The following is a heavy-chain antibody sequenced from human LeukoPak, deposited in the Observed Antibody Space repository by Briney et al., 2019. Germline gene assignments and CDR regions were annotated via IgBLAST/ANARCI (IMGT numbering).Heavy chain of an antibody. CDR3: ARDRSDYDSSGYVFYFDY. CDR1: GFTFSTYW. V-gene: IGHV3-7*03. D-gene: IGHD3-22*01. CDR2: IKQDGSEK. J-gene: IGHJ4*02. Sequence: GGSLRLSCAASGFTFSTYWMSWVRQAPGKGLEWVANIKQDGSEKYYVDSVKGRFTISRDNAKNSLYLQMNSLRAEDTAVYYCARDRSDYDSSGYVFYFDYWGQGTLVTVSS.